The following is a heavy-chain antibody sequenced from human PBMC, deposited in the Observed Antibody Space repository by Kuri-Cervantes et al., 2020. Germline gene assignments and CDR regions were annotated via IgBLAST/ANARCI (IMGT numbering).Heavy chain of an antibody. CDR1: GYTFTGYY. Sequence: ASVKVSCKASGYTFTGYYMHWVRQAPGQGLEWMGWMNPNSGNTGYAQKFQGRATMTRNTSISTAYMELSSLRSEDTAVYYCARGQARIWYGMDVWGQGTTVTVSS. CDR2: MNPNSGNT. J-gene: IGHJ6*02. CDR3: ARGQARIWYGMDV. D-gene: IGHD3-16*01. V-gene: IGHV1-8*02.